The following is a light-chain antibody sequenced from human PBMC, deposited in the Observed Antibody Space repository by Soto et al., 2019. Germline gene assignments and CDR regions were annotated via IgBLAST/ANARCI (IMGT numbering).Light chain of an antibody. CDR1: QSVRSTY. V-gene: IGKV3-20*01. Sequence: EVVLTQSPGTLSLSPGERATLSCRASQSVRSTYLAWYQQKPGQAPRLLIYGASSRATGIPDRFSGSGSGTDFTLTISRLEPEDFAVYYCQQYNNWPPITFGQGTRLEIK. J-gene: IGKJ5*01. CDR3: QQYNNWPPIT. CDR2: GAS.